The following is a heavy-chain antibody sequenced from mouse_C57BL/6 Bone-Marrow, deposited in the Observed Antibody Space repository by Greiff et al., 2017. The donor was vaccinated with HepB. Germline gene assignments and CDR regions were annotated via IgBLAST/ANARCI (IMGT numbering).Heavy chain of an antibody. CDR3: AGDVPPNLVLRPYYFDY. Sequence: QVQLQQSGPGLVAPSQTLSITCTVSGFSLTSYAISWVRQPPGKGLEWLGVIWTGGGTTYNSALKSRLNNSKDNSTSQVSLKMNSLQTDDTARYYCAGDVPPNLVLRPYYFDYWGRGTALTVTA. CDR1: GFSLTSYA. J-gene: IGHJ2*01. V-gene: IGHV2-9-1*01. CDR2: IWTGGGT. D-gene: IGHD1-1*01.